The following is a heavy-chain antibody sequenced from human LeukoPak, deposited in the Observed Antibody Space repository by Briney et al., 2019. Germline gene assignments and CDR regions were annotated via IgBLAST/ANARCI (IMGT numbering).Heavy chain of an antibody. Sequence: GGSLRLSCAASGFTFSSYAMHWVRQAPGKGLEWVAVISYDGSNKYYADSVKGRFTISRDNSKNTLYLQMNSLRAEDTAVYYCARSFDNYYYYHMDVWGKGTTVTVSS. CDR3: ARSFDNYYYYHMDV. J-gene: IGHJ6*04. V-gene: IGHV3-30*04. CDR2: ISYDGSNK. D-gene: IGHD3-16*01. CDR1: GFTFSSYA.